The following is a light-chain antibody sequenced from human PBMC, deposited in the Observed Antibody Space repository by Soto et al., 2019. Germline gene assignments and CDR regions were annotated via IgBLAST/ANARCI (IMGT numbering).Light chain of an antibody. J-gene: IGKJ1*01. CDR1: QGIGNT. CDR3: QQYDIVPWS. V-gene: IGKV1-27*01. CDR2: TAS. Sequence: DIQMTKSPSSLSASVGDRVTITCRASQGIGNTLAWYQQKPGKVPTVLIYTASTLHSGVPSRFSGSGSGTDFTLTINSLQPDDVATYFCQQYDIVPWSFGKGTRVEI.